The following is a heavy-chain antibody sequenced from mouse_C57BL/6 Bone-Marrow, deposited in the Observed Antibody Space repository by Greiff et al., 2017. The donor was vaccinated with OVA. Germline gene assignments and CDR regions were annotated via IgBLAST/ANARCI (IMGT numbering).Heavy chain of an antibody. J-gene: IGHJ1*03. CDR2: IDPEDGDT. D-gene: IGHD1-1*01. CDR3: TTGRYYYGSSPWYFDV. V-gene: IGHV14-1*01. Sequence: VQLKQSGAELVRPGASVKLSCTASGFNIKDYYMHWVKQRPEQGLEWIGRIDPEDGDTEYAPKFQGKATMTADTSSNTAYLQLSSLTSEDTAVYYCTTGRYYYGSSPWYFDVWGTGTTVTVSS. CDR1: GFNIKDYY.